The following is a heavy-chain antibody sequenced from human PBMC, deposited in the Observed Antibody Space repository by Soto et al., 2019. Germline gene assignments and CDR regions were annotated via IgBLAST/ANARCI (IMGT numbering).Heavy chain of an antibody. D-gene: IGHD3-10*01. J-gene: IGHJ5*02. V-gene: IGHV1-18*01. CDR3: VRAHALGFSNWFDP. CDR2: ISGYNGNT. CDR1: GYTFSNFG. Sequence: ASVKVSCKASGYTFSNFGLSWVRQAPGQGLEWMGWISGYNGNTNSAQKFQGRVTMTTDTSTSTAYMEVRSLKSDDTAVYYCVRAHALGFSNWFDPWGRGTLVTVSS.